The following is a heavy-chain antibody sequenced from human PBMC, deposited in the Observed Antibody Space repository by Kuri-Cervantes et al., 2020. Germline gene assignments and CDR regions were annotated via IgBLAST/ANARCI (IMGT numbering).Heavy chain of an antibody. CDR1: GGSISSSNW. D-gene: IGHD5-24*01. Sequence: SETLSLTCAVSGGSISSSNWWSWVRQPPGKGLEWIGEIYHSGSTNYNPSLKSRVTISVDTSKNQFSLKLSSVTAADTAVYYCARPDGYNYYAFDIWGQGTMVTVSS. V-gene: IGHV4-4*02. CDR2: IYHSGST. J-gene: IGHJ3*02. CDR3: ARPDGYNYYAFDI.